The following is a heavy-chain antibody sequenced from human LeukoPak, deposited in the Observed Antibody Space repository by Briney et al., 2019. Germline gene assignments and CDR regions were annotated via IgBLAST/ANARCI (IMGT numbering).Heavy chain of an antibody. CDR2: ITTDGRTT. Sequence: QAGGSLRLSCAASGFTFSSYWMHWVRQAPGKGLVWVSRITTDGRTTRYADSVKGRFTISRDNAKNTLYLQMNSLRAEDTAVYYCASGLDYDLADHWGQGTLVTVSS. D-gene: IGHD3-3*01. CDR3: ASGLDYDLADH. J-gene: IGHJ4*02. V-gene: IGHV3-74*01. CDR1: GFTFSSYW.